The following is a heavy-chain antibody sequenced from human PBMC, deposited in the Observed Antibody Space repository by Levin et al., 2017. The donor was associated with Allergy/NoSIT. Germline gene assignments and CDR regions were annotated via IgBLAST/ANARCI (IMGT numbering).Heavy chain of an antibody. CDR1: GFTFSNAW. J-gene: IGHJ4*02. CDR3: TTASYVFSDY. V-gene: IGHV3-15*01. Sequence: GGSLRLSCAASGFTFSNAWMTWVRQAPGKGLEWVGRIKTKSDGGTTDYAAPVKDRFTISRDDSKNAVYLQMNSLKTEDTAVYYCTTASYVFSDYWGQGTLVTVSS. D-gene: IGHD3/OR15-3a*01. CDR2: IKTKSDGGTT.